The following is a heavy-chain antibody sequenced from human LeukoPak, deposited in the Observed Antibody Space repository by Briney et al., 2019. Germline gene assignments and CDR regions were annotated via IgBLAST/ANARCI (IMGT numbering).Heavy chain of an antibody. CDR3: ASGSYDGAFDI. J-gene: IGHJ3*02. D-gene: IGHD1-26*01. Sequence: SETLSLTCTVSGYSISSGYYWGWIRQPPGKGLEWIGSIYHSGSTYYNPSLKSRVTISVDTSKNQFSLKLSSVTAADTAVYYCASGSYDGAFDIWGQGTMVTVSS. CDR2: IYHSGST. CDR1: GYSISSGYY. V-gene: IGHV4-38-2*02.